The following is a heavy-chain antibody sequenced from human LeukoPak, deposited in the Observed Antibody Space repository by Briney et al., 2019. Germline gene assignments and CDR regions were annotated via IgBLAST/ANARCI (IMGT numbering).Heavy chain of an antibody. CDR2: INWSGGST. CDR3: AREFGGYYDI. Sequence: GGSLRLSCAASGFTLDDFGMSWVRHAPGKGLEWVSGINWSGGSTGNADSVKDRFSISRDNAKKSLYVQMNSLRADDTALYYCAREFGGYYDIWGQGILVTVSS. J-gene: IGHJ4*02. CDR1: GFTLDDFG. V-gene: IGHV3-20*04. D-gene: IGHD3-22*01.